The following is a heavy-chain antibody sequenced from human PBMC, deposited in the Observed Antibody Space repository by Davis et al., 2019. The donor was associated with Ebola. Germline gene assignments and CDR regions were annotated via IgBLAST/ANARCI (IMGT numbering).Heavy chain of an antibody. CDR2: IYPSDSDS. D-gene: IGHD3-10*01. Sequence: KVSCKTSGFSFTNYWIAWVRQMPGKGLEWMGLIYPSDSDSRYGPSFQGQVTISADKSISTVYLQWSSLKASDTAVYYCTRRMVRDGLDVWGQGTTVTVSS. J-gene: IGHJ6*02. CDR1: GFSFTNYW. CDR3: TRRMVRDGLDV. V-gene: IGHV5-51*01.